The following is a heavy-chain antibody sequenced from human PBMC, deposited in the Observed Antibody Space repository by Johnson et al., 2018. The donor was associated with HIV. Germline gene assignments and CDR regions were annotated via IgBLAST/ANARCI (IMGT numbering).Heavy chain of an antibody. D-gene: IGHD6-6*01. CDR1: GFTFSSYA. CDR3: AGGRGSSSADAFDI. Sequence: VQLVESGGGLVQPGGSLRLSCAASGFTFSSYAMHWVRQAPGKGLEYVSAISSNGGITYYANSVKGRFTLSRDNSKHTPYLQMGSLRAEDMAVYYCAGGRGSSSADAFDIWGPGTMVTVSS. J-gene: IGHJ3*02. CDR2: ISSNGGIT. V-gene: IGHV3-64*01.